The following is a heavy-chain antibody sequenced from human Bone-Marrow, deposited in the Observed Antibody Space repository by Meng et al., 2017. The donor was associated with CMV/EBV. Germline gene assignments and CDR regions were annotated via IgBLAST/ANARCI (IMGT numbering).Heavy chain of an antibody. CDR3: AKEGIEGATSAFDI. V-gene: IGHV3-7*01. J-gene: IGHJ3*02. CDR2: IKQDGSEK. Sequence: GGSLRLSCAASGFTFSSYWMSWVRQAPGKGLEWVANIKQDGSEKYYVDSVKGRFTISRDNSKNTLYLQMNSLRAEDTAVYYCAKEGIEGATSAFDIWGQGTMVTVSS. D-gene: IGHD1-26*01. CDR1: GFTFSSYW.